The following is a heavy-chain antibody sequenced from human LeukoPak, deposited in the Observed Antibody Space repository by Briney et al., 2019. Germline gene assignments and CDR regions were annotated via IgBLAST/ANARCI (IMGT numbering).Heavy chain of an antibody. CDR3: ARVGFQTWLDP. V-gene: IGHV4-61*09. D-gene: IGHD2/OR15-2a*01. CDR2: IFTSGPT. Sequence: SQTLSLTCTVSGASITRGSYYWSWVRQPAGKGLEWIGHIFTSGPTNYNPSLKSRVTISVDTSKNQFSLKLTSVTAADTAVYYCARVGFQTWLDPWGQGTLVTVSS. J-gene: IGHJ5*02. CDR1: GASITRGSYY.